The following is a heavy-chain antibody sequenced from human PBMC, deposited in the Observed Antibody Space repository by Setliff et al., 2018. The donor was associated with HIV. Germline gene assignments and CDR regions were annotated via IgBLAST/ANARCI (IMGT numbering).Heavy chain of an antibody. Sequence: PGGSLRLSCEGSGFTFNTYAMTWVRQTPGKGLEWVAAISGRGSKTYYGDSLKGRSTISRDNSKNTLYVQMNSLRAEATAVYYCARHDVVRGAIDNWGQGTLVTVSS. J-gene: IGHJ4*02. D-gene: IGHD3-10*01. CDR2: ISGRGSKT. CDR1: GFTFNTYA. V-gene: IGHV3-23*01. CDR3: ARHDVVRGAIDN.